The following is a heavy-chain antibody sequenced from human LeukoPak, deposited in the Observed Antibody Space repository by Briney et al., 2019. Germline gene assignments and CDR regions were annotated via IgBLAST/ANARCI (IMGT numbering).Heavy chain of an antibody. CDR3: ARALSNIIVPVAITY. V-gene: IGHV1-18*01. Sequence: ASVKVSCKASGYTFTTYGISWLRQAPGQGLEWMGWISGYNGNTHYAQRVQGRVTMTTDTSTSTAYMELRSLTSDDTAVHYCARALSNIIVPVAITYWGQGTLVTVSS. J-gene: IGHJ4*02. CDR1: GYTFTTYG. D-gene: IGHD2-2*01. CDR2: ISGYNGNT.